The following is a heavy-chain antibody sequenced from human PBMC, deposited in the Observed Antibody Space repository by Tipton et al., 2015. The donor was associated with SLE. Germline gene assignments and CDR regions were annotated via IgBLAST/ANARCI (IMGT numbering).Heavy chain of an antibody. CDR2: IHYSGTT. Sequence: TLSLTCTVSGFSISSSSYTWGWIRQPPGKGLEWIGTIHYSGTTYYHPSLRSRVTISVDTSKNQFSLKLSSVTAADTAVYYCARLPTGFPNWFDPWGQGTLVTVSS. D-gene: IGHD4-17*01. CDR1: GFSISSSSYT. V-gene: IGHV4-39*01. CDR3: ARLPTGFPNWFDP. J-gene: IGHJ5*02.